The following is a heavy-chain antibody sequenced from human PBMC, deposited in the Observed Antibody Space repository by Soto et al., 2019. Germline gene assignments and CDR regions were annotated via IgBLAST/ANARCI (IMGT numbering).Heavy chain of an antibody. Sequence: GESLKISCKGSGYSFTSYWIGWVRQMPGKGLEWVGIIYPGDSDTRYSPSFQGQVTISADKSISTAYLQWSSLKASDTAMYYCARHHCSSTSCYRGQDYYYYYGMDVWGQGTTVTVSS. CDR1: GYSFTSYW. J-gene: IGHJ6*02. V-gene: IGHV5-51*01. CDR3: ARHHCSSTSCYRGQDYYYYYGMDV. D-gene: IGHD2-2*02. CDR2: IYPGDSDT.